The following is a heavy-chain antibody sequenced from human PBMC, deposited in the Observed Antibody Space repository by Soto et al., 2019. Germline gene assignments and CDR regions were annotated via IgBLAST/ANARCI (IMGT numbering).Heavy chain of an antibody. CDR1: GFTFSSYA. V-gene: IGHV3-30*04. Sequence: PGGSLRLSCAASGFTFSSYAIHWVRQAPGKGLEWVAFISSDGSNKYYADALKGRFTISRDNSKNTLYLQMNSLRIEDTAVYYCARELERVFDYWGQGTLVTVSS. CDR2: ISSDGSNK. J-gene: IGHJ4*02. D-gene: IGHD1-1*01. CDR3: ARELERVFDY.